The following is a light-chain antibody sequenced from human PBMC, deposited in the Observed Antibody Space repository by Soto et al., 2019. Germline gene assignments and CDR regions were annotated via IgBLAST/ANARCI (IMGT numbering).Light chain of an antibody. CDR1: QSISNY. CDR2: ATS. Sequence: DIQMTQSPSSLSASVGDRVTISCRASQSISNYLNWYQQKPGKAPKLLIYATSILQTGVPSRFSGSGPGTHFTLIIAGLQPEDFATFYCEQSYSTPRTFGQGTKVDMK. V-gene: IGKV1-39*01. CDR3: EQSYSTPRT. J-gene: IGKJ1*01.